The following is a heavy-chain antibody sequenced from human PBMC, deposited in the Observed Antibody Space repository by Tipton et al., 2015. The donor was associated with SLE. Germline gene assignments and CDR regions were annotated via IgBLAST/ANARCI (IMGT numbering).Heavy chain of an antibody. D-gene: IGHD3-10*01. CDR1: GITFSHYW. CDR2: IKEDGSEK. V-gene: IGHV3-7*01. J-gene: IGHJ2*01. CDR3: ARDAGTVRFDL. Sequence: SLRLSCAASGITFSHYWMSWVSQAPGKGLEWVANIKEDGSEKYYVDSVRGRFTISRDKAEDSIYLQMNRLRAEDTAVFYCARDAGTVRFDLWGRGTLLTVSS.